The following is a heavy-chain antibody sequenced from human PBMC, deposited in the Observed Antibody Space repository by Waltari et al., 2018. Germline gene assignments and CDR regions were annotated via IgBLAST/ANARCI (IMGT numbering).Heavy chain of an antibody. J-gene: IGHJ4*02. D-gene: IGHD6-6*01. CDR3: ARGGAARQQKVDY. CDR2: IFYSGDT. V-gene: IGHV4-59*12. CDR1: VGSINHYY. Sequence: QLQESGPGLVKPSETLSLTCTVPVGSINHYYWSWIRQPPGKGLELIGNIFYSGDTNYNSSLRSRVAMSVDTSKNQFSLKMHSVTAADTAVYYCARGGAARQQKVDYWGQGTLVTVSS.